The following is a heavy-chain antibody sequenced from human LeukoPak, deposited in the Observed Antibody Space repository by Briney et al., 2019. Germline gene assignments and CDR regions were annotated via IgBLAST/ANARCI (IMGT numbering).Heavy chain of an antibody. J-gene: IGHJ4*02. CDR3: ARDRGYCSGGSCYPDFDY. Sequence: GVSLRLSCAASGFTFSSYAISWVRQAPGKGLEWVSAISGSGGSTYYADSVKGRFTISRDNSKNTLYLQMNGLRAEDTAVYFCARDRGYCSGGSCYPDFDYWGQGTLVTVSS. D-gene: IGHD2-15*01. CDR1: GFTFSSYA. V-gene: IGHV3-23*01. CDR2: ISGSGGST.